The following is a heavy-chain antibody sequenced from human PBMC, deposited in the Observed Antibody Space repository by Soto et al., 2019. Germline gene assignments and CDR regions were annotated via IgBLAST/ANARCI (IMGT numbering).Heavy chain of an antibody. V-gene: IGHV1-69*13. J-gene: IGHJ4*02. Sequence: SVKVSCKASGGTFNSYAISWVRQAPGQGLEWMGGIIPIFGTANYAQKFQGRVTITADESTSTAYMELSSLRSEDTAVYYCARDQDFWSGYYNFDYWGQGTLVTVSS. CDR3: ARDQDFWSGYYNFDY. CDR1: GGTFNSYA. D-gene: IGHD3-3*01. CDR2: IIPIFGTA.